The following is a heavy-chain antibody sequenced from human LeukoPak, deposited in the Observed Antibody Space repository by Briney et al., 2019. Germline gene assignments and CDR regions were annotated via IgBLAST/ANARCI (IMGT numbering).Heavy chain of an antibody. V-gene: IGHV1-46*01. CDR1: GYTFTSNN. CDR3: ARAHRSYYYDSSGYSPYGMDV. D-gene: IGHD3-22*01. CDR2: INPSGGST. Sequence: GASVKVSRKASGYTFTSNNMHWVRQAPGQGLEWMGIINPSGGSTSYAQEFQGRVTMTRDTSTSTVYMELSSLRSEDTAVYYCARAHRSYYYDSSGYSPYGMDVWGQGTTVTVSS. J-gene: IGHJ6*02.